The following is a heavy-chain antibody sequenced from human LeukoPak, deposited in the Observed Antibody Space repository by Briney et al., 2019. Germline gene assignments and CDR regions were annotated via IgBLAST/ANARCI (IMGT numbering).Heavy chain of an antibody. CDR3: ARAIYYGSGSHYRPDWFDP. D-gene: IGHD3-10*01. CDR1: GYTFTSYG. CDR2: ISAYNGNT. Sequence: ASVKVSCKASGYTFTSYGISWVRQAPGQGLEWMGWISAYNGNTNYAQKLQGRVTMTTDTSTSTAYMELRSLRSDDTAVYYCARAIYYGSGSHYRPDWFDPWGQGTLVTVSS. J-gene: IGHJ5*02. V-gene: IGHV1-18*04.